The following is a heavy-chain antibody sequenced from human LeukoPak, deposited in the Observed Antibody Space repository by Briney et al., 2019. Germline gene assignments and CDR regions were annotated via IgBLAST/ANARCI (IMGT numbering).Heavy chain of an antibody. D-gene: IGHD6-6*01. CDR3: ARGPRDYFDY. CDR1: GFTFNRFY. V-gene: IGHV3-53*01. Sequence: SGGSLRLSCSASGFTFNRFYLHWVRQAPGKGLEWVSVIYSGGSTYYADSVKGRFTISRDNSKNTLYLQMNSLRAEDTAVYYCARGPRDYFDYWGQGTLVTVSS. J-gene: IGHJ4*02. CDR2: IYSGGST.